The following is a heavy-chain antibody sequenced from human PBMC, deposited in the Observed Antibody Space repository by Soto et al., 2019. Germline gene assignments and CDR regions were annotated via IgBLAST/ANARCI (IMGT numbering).Heavy chain of an antibody. CDR2: ISAYNGNT. V-gene: IGHV1-18*01. CDR1: GYTFTSYG. D-gene: IGHD3-22*01. J-gene: IGHJ4*02. Sequence: ASVKVSCKASGYTFTSYGISWVRQAPGQGLEWMGWISAYNGNTNYAQKLQGRVTMTTDTSTSTAYMELRSLRSDDTAVYYCARDFLRNYYDSSGYSYWGQGTLVTVSS. CDR3: ARDFLRNYYDSSGYSY.